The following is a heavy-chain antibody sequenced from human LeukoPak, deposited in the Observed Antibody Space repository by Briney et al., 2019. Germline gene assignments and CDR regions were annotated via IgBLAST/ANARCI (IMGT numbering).Heavy chain of an antibody. J-gene: IGHJ6*03. Sequence: KTGGSLRLSCAASGFTFSSYSMNWVRQTPGRGLEWVSSITTSSSYIYYADSVKGRFTISRDNSKNTLYLQMNSLRAEDTAVYYCARDPQSYYDSSGSYYYYYMDVWGKGTTVTVSS. V-gene: IGHV3-21*01. D-gene: IGHD3-22*01. CDR2: ITTSSSYI. CDR1: GFTFSSYS. CDR3: ARDPQSYYDSSGSYYYYYMDV.